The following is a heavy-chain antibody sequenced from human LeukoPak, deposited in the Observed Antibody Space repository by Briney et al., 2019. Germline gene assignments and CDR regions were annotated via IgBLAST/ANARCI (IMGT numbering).Heavy chain of an antibody. CDR2: IYYSGST. CDR1: GGSISSYY. D-gene: IGHD5-24*01. Sequence: SETLSLTCTVSGGSISSYYWSWIRQPPGKGLEWIGYIYYSGSTNYNPSLKSRVTISVDTSKNQFSLKLSSVTAADTAVYYCARRDLPRVFRSYYFDYWGQGTLVTVSS. V-gene: IGHV4-59*01. J-gene: IGHJ4*02. CDR3: ARRDLPRVFRSYYFDY.